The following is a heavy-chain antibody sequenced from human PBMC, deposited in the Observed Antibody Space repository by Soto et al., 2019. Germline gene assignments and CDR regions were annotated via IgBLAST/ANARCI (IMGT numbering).Heavy chain of an antibody. Sequence: EVQLLESGGGLVQPGGSLRLSCAASGFTFSNYALTWVRQAPGKGLEWVSTISGNGGSRYYADSVKGQFTISRDNSENTLYLLMNSLRAEDTAVYYCAKDRESSTWFGTGDYWGQGTLVAVSS. J-gene: IGHJ4*02. D-gene: IGHD6-13*01. CDR2: ISGNGGSR. V-gene: IGHV3-23*01. CDR3: AKDRESSTWFGTGDY. CDR1: GFTFSNYA.